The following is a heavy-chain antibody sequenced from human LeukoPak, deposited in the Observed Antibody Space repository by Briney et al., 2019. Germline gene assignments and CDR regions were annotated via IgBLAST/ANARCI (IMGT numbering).Heavy chain of an antibody. J-gene: IGHJ4*02. CDR3: ARHSSPAGGLFDY. V-gene: IGHV4-39*01. Sequence: KPSETLSLTCTVSGGSISSSSYYWGWIRQPPGKGLEWIGSIYYSGSTYYNPSLKSRVTISGDTSKNQFSLKLSSVTAADTAVYYCARHSSPAGGLFDYWGQGTLVTVSS. CDR2: IYYSGST. CDR1: GGSISSSSYY. D-gene: IGHD6-19*01.